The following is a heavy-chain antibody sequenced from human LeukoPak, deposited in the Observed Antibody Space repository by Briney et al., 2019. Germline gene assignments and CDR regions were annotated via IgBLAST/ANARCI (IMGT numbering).Heavy chain of an antibody. CDR1: GLTFSSQS. CDR3: AAHAYCSSTSCYDYDILTGYYRDY. Sequence: GESLTLSCAPSGLTFSSQSVKWVRQAPGGGRVWVLSIISSSHHIQHTDSVTGPFTICTNNDTNSPYLQIRSLRAKDPAVIYCAAHAYCSSTSCYDYDILTGYYRDYWGQGTLVTVSS. V-gene: IGHV3-21*01. J-gene: IGHJ4*02. CDR2: IISSSHHI. D-gene: IGHD3-9*01.